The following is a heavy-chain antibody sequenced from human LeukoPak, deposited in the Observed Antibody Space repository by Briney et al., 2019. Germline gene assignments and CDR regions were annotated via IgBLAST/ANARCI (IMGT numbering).Heavy chain of an antibody. CDR2: IIPILGIA. CDR3: ARQTPPYGMDV. V-gene: IGHV1-69*04. CDR1: GGTFSSYA. Sequence: SVKVSCKASGGTFSSYAISWVRQAPGQGFEWMGRIIPILGIANYAQKFQGRVTITADKSTSTAYMELSSLRSEDTAVYYCARQTPPYGMDVWGQGTTVTVSS. J-gene: IGHJ6*02.